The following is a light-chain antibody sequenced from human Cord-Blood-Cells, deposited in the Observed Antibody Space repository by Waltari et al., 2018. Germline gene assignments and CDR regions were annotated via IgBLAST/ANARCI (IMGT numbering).Light chain of an antibody. V-gene: IGLV3-19*01. Sequence: SSELTQDPAVSVALGQTVRITCQGDSLRSYYASWYPQKPGQAPLLVIYGKNNRPSGIPDRFSGSSSGNTASLTITGAQAEDEADYYCNSRDSSGNHWVFGGGTKLTVL. CDR2: GKN. J-gene: IGLJ3*02. CDR1: SLRSYY. CDR3: NSRDSSGNHWV.